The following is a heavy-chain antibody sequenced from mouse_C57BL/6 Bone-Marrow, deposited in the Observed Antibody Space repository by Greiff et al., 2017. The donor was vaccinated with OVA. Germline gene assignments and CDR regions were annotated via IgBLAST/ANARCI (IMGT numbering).Heavy chain of an antibody. V-gene: IGHV5-16*01. CDR2: INYDGSST. CDR1: GFTFSDYY. CDR3: ARDREGYYFDY. Sequence: EVNVVESEGGLVQPGSSMKLSCTASGFTFSDYYMAWVRQVPEKGLEWVANINYDGSSTYYLDSLKSRFIISRDNAKNILYLQMSSLKSEDTATYYCARDREGYYFDYWGQGTTLTVSS. J-gene: IGHJ2*01.